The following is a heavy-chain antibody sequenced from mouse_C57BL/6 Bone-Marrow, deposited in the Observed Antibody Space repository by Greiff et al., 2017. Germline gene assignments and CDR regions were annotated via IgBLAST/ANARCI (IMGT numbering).Heavy chain of an antibody. CDR2: INPYNGGT. J-gene: IGHJ4*01. V-gene: IGHV1-19*01. Sequence: EVKLQESGPVLVKPGASVKMSCKASGYTFTDYYMNWVKQSHGKSLEWIGVINPYNGGTSYNQQFKGKATLTVDKSSSTAYMELNSLTSEDSAVXYCARGMVTTDYYAMDYWGQGTSVTVSS. CDR1: GYTFTDYY. D-gene: IGHD2-2*01. CDR3: ARGMVTTDYYAMDY.